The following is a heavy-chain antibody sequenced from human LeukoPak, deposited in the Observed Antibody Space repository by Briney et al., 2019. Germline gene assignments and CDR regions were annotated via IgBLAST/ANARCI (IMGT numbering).Heavy chain of an antibody. CDR2: IYYSGST. CDR1: GGSISSGDYY. CDR3: ARFASRAAFDI. V-gene: IGHV4-30-4*01. Sequence: PSQTLSLTCTVSGGSISSGDYYWSWIRQPPGKGLEWIGYIYYSGSTYYNPSLKSRVTISVDTSKNQFSLKLSSVTAANTAVYYCARFASRAAFDIWGQGTMVTVSS. J-gene: IGHJ3*02.